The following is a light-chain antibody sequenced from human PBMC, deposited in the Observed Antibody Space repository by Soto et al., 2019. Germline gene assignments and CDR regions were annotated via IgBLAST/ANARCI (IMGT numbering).Light chain of an antibody. J-gene: IGLJ1*01. V-gene: IGLV2-14*03. CDR1: SSDIGIFNY. CDR2: AVS. CDR3: SSYTNTSSS. Sequence: LTQPASVSGSPGQSITISCTGTSSDIGIFNYVSWYQQHPGKAPKLIIYAVSNRPSGVSDRFSGSKSGNTASLTISGLQTEDEADYYCSSYTNTSSSFATGNKVTVL.